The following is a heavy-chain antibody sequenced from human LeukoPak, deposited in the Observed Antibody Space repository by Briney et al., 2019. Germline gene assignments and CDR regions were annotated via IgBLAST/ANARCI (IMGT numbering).Heavy chain of an antibody. CDR2: IIPIFGTA. J-gene: IGHJ6*03. Sequence: GASVKVSCKASGGTFSSYAISWVRQAPGQGLEWMGGIIPIFGTANYAQKFQGRVTITADESTSTAYMELSSLRSEDTAVYYCASRGVAARLHYYYYYYMDVWGKGTTVTVSS. D-gene: IGHD6-6*01. CDR1: GGTFSSYA. V-gene: IGHV1-69*13. CDR3: ASRGVAARLHYYYYYYMDV.